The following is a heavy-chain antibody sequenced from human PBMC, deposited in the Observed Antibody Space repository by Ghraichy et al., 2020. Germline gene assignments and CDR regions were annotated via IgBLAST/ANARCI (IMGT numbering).Heavy chain of an antibody. CDR2: ITSSSSYI. V-gene: IGHV3-21*06. CDR3: ARAFGVDTAFDI. CDR1: GMSFNRYT. Sequence: GGSLRLSCVASGMSFNRYTMTWVRQAPGKGLEWVSTITSSSSYIYYRDSVKGRFTISRDNAQNSLYLQMNSLRVEDTAVYYCARAFGVDTAFDIWGQGTMVTVSS. D-gene: IGHD3-3*01. J-gene: IGHJ3*02.